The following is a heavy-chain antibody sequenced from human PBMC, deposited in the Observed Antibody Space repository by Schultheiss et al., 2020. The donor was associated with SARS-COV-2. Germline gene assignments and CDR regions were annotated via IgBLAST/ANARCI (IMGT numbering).Heavy chain of an antibody. CDR3: ARDGYCSSTSCYAGGDGMDV. V-gene: IGHV4-61*08. J-gene: IGHJ6*02. CDR1: GGSISSGGYS. Sequence: SQTLSLTCAVSGGSISSGGYSWSWIRQPPGKGLEWIGYIYYSGSTNYNPSLKSRVTISVDTSKNQFSLKLSSVTAADTAVYYCARDGYCSSTSCYAGGDGMDVWGQGTTVTVSS. D-gene: IGHD2-2*03. CDR2: IYYSGST.